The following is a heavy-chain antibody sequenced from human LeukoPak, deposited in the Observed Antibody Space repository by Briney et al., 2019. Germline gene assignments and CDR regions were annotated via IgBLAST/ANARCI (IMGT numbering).Heavy chain of an antibody. V-gene: IGHV3-53*01. CDR2: LYSGGTT. CDR1: AFTVSSNY. D-gene: IGHD1-7*01. J-gene: IGHJ5*02. Sequence: GGSLRLSCAASAFTVSSNYMTWDRQAPGKGLEWVSVLYSGGTTYYADSVKGRFTVSRDNSKNTLYLQMNSLRTEDTAVYYCARLRGTGTAWFDPWGQGTLVTVSS. CDR3: ARLRGTGTAWFDP.